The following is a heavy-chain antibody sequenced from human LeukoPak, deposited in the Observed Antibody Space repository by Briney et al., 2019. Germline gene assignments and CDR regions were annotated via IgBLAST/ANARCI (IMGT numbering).Heavy chain of an antibody. CDR3: VRWTAGTTEDS. CDR2: ISYDGSNK. J-gene: IGHJ4*02. CDR1: GFTFSSYA. V-gene: IGHV3-30-3*01. D-gene: IGHD1-1*01. Sequence: GGSLRLSCAASGFTFSSYAMHWVRQAPGKGLEWVAVISYDGSNKYYADSVKGRFTISRDNSKNTLYLQMNSLRAEDTAVYYCVRWTAGTTEDSWGQGTLVTVSS.